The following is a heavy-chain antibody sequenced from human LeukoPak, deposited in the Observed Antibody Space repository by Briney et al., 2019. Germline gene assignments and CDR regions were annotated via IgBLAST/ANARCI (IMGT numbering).Heavy chain of an antibody. CDR2: ISYDGSNK. CDR1: GFTFSSYG. D-gene: IGHD3-22*01. CDR3: AKISVRYYDSSGYHDY. V-gene: IGHV3-30*18. Sequence: GGSLRLSCAAFGFTFSSYGMHWVRQAPGKGLEWVAVISYDGSNKYYADSVRGRFTISRDNSKNTLYLQMNSLRAEDTAVYYCAKISVRYYDSSGYHDYWGQGTLVTVSS. J-gene: IGHJ4*02.